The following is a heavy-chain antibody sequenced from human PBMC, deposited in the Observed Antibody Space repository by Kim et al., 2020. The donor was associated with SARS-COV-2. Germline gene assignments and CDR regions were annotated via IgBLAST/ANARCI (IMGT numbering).Heavy chain of an antibody. Sequence: SETLSLTCAVYGGSFSGYYWSWIRQPPGKGLEWIGEINHSGSTNYNPSLKSRVTISVDTSKNQFSLKLSSVTAANAAVYYCASGRRIAAAGTGYFQHWGQGTLVTVSS. CDR1: GGSFSGYY. V-gene: IGHV4-34*01. J-gene: IGHJ1*01. CDR2: INHSGST. D-gene: IGHD6-13*01. CDR3: ASGRRIAAAGTGYFQH.